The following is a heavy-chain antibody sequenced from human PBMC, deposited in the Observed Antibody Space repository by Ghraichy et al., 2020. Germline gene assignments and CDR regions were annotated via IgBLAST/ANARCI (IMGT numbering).Heavy chain of an antibody. CDR3: ARGPSLLAAAGIDY. D-gene: IGHD6-13*01. Sequence: SQTLSLTCAVYGGSFSGYYWSWIRQPPGKGLEWIGEINHSGSTNYNPSLKSRVTISVDTSKNQFSLKLSSVTAADTAVYYCARGPSLLAAAGIDYWGQGTLVTVSS. V-gene: IGHV4-34*01. J-gene: IGHJ4*02. CDR2: INHSGST. CDR1: GGSFSGYY.